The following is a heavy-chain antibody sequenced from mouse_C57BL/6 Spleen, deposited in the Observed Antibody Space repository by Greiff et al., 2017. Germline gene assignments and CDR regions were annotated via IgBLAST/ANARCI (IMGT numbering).Heavy chain of an antibody. V-gene: IGHV7-4*01. Sequence: EVQVVESGGGLVQPGASLRLSCAASGFTFTDYYMSWVRQTPGKAPEWLALIRNKANGYTTEYTASVKGRFTISRDNSQNILYLQMNPLRAEDSATYDCEKAPRYDYGYFDVWGTGTTVTVSS. CDR3: EKAPRYDYGYFDV. CDR1: GFTFTDYY. D-gene: IGHD2-3*01. J-gene: IGHJ1*03. CDR2: IRNKANGYTT.